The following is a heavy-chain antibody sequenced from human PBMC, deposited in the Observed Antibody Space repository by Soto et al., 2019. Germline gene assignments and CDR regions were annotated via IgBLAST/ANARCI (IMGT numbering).Heavy chain of an antibody. J-gene: IGHJ3*02. CDR2: IYYSGST. Sequence: PSETLSLTCTVSGGSISSSSYYWGWIRQPPGKGLEWIGSIYYSGSTYYNPSLKSRVTISVDTSKNQFPLKLSSVTAADTAVYYCARERGGGNFAFDIWGQGTMVTV. D-gene: IGHD2-21*01. CDR1: GGSISSSSYY. CDR3: ARERGGGNFAFDI. V-gene: IGHV4-39*06.